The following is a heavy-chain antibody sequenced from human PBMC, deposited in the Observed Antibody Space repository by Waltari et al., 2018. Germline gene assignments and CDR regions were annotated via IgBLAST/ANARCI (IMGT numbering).Heavy chain of an antibody. CDR3: VRSEGGAAAGPFDY. D-gene: IGHD6-13*01. CDR1: GFTVSSNY. CDR2: IYRGGST. J-gene: IGHJ4*02. V-gene: IGHV3-53*02. Sequence: EVQLVETGGGLIQPGGSLRRSCAASGFTVSSNYMSWVRQAPGKGLEGVTDIYRGGSTYYADSVKGRFTIPRDNSKNTLYLQMNSLRAEDTAVYYCVRSEGGAAAGPFDYWGQGTLVTVSS.